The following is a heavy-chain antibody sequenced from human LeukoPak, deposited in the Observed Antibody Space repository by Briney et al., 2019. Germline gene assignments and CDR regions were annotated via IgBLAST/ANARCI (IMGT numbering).Heavy chain of an antibody. CDR1: GFTFSSYA. J-gene: IGHJ6*02. D-gene: IGHD3-10*01. Sequence: PGGSLRLSCAASGFTFSSYAMSWVRQAPGKGLEWVSAISGSGGSTYYADSVKGRFTISRDNSKNTLYLQINSLRAEDTAVYYCAKELWFGPDYGMDVWGQGTTVTVSS. V-gene: IGHV3-23*01. CDR2: ISGSGGST. CDR3: AKELWFGPDYGMDV.